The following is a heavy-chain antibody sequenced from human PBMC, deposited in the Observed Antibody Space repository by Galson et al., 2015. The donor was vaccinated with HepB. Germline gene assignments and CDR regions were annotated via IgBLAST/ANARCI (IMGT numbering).Heavy chain of an antibody. V-gene: IGHV3-30*18. CDR3: AKGGIAVAGSETLIDY. D-gene: IGHD6-19*01. J-gene: IGHJ4*02. CDR1: GFTFSSYG. Sequence: SLRLSCAASGFTFSSYGMHWVRQAPGKGLEWVAVISYDGSNKYYADSVKGRFTISRDNSKNTLYLQMNSLRAEDTAVYYCAKGGIAVAGSETLIDYWGQGTLVTVSS. CDR2: ISYDGSNK.